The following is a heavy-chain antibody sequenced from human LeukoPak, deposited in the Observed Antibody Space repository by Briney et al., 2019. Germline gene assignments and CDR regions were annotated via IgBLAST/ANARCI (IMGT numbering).Heavy chain of an antibody. CDR2: INPNSGGT. CDR3: ARAGDILTGYYSPFDY. CDR1: GYTFTGYY. V-gene: IGHV1-2*02. J-gene: IGHJ4*02. D-gene: IGHD3-9*01. Sequence: ASVKVSCKASGYTFTGYYMHWVRQARGQGLEWMGWINPNSGGTNYAQKFQGRVTMTRDTSVSTAYMELSRLRSDDTAVYYCARAGDILTGYYSPFDYWGQGTLVTVSS.